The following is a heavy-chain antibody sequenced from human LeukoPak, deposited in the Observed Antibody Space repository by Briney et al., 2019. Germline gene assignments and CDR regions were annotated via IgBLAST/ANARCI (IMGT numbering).Heavy chain of an antibody. CDR2: INPNSGGT. D-gene: IGHD5-18*01. CDR1: GYTFTGYY. Sequence: ASVKVSCKASGYTFTGYYMHWVRQAPGQGLEWMGWINPNSGGTNYAQKLQGRVTMTRDTPISTAYMELSRLRSDDTAVYYCARDQESGYSYAFGYWGQGTLVTVSS. J-gene: IGHJ4*02. V-gene: IGHV1-2*02. CDR3: ARDQESGYSYAFGY.